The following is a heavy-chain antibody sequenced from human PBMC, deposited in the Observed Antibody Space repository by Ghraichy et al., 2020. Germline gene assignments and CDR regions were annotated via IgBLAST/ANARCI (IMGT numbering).Heavy chain of an antibody. CDR3: ATDTVNSEHNWFDP. J-gene: IGHJ5*02. V-gene: IGHV1-8*01. D-gene: IGHD4-17*01. CDR1: GYTFTSYD. CDR2: MNPNSGNT. Sequence: ASVKVSCKASGYTFTSYDINWVRQATGQGLEWMGWMNPNSGNTGYAQKFQGRVTMTRNTSISTAYMELSSLRSEETAVYYCATDTVNSEHNWFDPWGQGTLVTVSS.